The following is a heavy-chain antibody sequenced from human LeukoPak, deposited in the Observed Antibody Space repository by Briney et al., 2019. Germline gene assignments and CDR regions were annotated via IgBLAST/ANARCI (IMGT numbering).Heavy chain of an antibody. Sequence: GESLKISCKGSGYSCTSYWIGWVRQMPGKGLEWMGIIYPGDSDTRYSPSFQGQVTISADKSISTAYLQWSSLKASDTAMYYCVSSIVVVPAAMPDAFDIWGQGTMVTVSS. J-gene: IGHJ3*02. V-gene: IGHV5-51*01. CDR1: GYSCTSYW. CDR3: VSSIVVVPAAMPDAFDI. CDR2: IYPGDSDT. D-gene: IGHD2-2*01.